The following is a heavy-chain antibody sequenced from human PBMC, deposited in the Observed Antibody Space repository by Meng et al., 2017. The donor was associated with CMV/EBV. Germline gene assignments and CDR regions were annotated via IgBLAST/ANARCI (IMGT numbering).Heavy chain of an antibody. D-gene: IGHD3-9*01. V-gene: IGHV3-21*01. Sequence: AGSLRLSCAVSGFSFSSYSLNWVRQAPGKGLEWVSSISSSSSYIYYADSMKGRFTISRDNAKHSLYLHRNSLRAEDTAVYYCARDTRELRYFDWLLFTNYNFDYWGQGTLVTVSS. CDR2: ISSSSSYI. CDR1: GFSFSSYS. CDR3: ARDTRELRYFDWLLFTNYNFDY. J-gene: IGHJ4*02.